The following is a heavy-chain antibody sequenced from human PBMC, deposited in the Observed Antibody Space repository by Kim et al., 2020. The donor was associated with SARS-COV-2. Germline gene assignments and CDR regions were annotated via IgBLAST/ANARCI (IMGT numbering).Heavy chain of an antibody. J-gene: IGHJ6*02. D-gene: IGHD2-2*01. V-gene: IGHV1-18*04. CDR2: ISAYTGDI. CDR1: GYTFSTYG. CDR3: ARVGGVIPAVRDYNYFYGMDV. Sequence: ASVKVSCKASGYTFSTYGISWVRQAPGQGLEWMGWISAYTGDIKYAQKLQDRVTMTADTSTGTAHVELRSLRYDDTAIYYCARVGGVIPAVRDYNYFYGMDVWGQGTTVTVSS.